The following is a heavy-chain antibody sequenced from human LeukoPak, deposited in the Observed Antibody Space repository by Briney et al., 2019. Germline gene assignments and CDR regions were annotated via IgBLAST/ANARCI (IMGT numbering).Heavy chain of an antibody. Sequence: GGSLRLSCAASGFTFSAYGMHWVRQAPGGGLEWVATVSGSGDRMYHADSVKGRFTISRDNSKNTIYLQMNSLRAEDTALYYCAKAAAAPGFDFWGQGTLVTVSS. V-gene: IGHV3-23*01. D-gene: IGHD6-13*01. CDR2: VSGSGDRM. CDR1: GFTFSAYG. J-gene: IGHJ4*02. CDR3: AKAAAAPGFDF.